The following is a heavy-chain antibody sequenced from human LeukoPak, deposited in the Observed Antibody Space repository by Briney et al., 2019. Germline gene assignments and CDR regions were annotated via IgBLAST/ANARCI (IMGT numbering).Heavy chain of an antibody. CDR1: GFTFSSYS. Sequence: PGGSLRLSCAASGFTFSSYSMNWVRQAPGKGLEWVSSISSSSSYIYYADSVKGRFTISRDNAKNSLYLQMNSLRAEDTAVYYCARTSLLFNSSGYYYYYYGMDVWGQGTTVTVSS. CDR2: ISSSSSYI. J-gene: IGHJ6*02. D-gene: IGHD3-22*01. CDR3: ARTSLLFNSSGYYYYYYGMDV. V-gene: IGHV3-21*01.